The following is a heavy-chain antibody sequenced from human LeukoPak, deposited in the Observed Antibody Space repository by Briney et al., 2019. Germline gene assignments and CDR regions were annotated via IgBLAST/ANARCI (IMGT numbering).Heavy chain of an antibody. J-gene: IGHJ4*02. D-gene: IGHD1-7*01. Sequence: GGTLRLSCAASGFTFSSYGMSWVRQAPGKGLEWVSAISGSGGSTYYADSVKGRFTISRDNSKNTLYLQMNSLRAEDTAVYYCARDARVYNWNYYLDYWGQGTLVTVSS. CDR2: ISGSGGST. CDR1: GFTFSSYG. CDR3: ARDARVYNWNYYLDY. V-gene: IGHV3-23*01.